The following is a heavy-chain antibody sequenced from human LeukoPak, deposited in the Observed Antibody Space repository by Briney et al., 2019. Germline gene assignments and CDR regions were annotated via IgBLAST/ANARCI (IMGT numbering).Heavy chain of an antibody. J-gene: IGHJ3*02. CDR3: AKDGDWTFDI. Sequence: GGSLRLSCEASGITFSNSGMHWVRQAPGRGLEWVAYIGHDGRNKFYTESLRGRFTISGDNSMKMAYLQMNSLRTEDTAIYFCAKDGDWTFDIWGQGTMVTVSS. V-gene: IGHV3-30*02. CDR1: GITFSNSG. D-gene: IGHD2-21*01. CDR2: IGHDGRNK.